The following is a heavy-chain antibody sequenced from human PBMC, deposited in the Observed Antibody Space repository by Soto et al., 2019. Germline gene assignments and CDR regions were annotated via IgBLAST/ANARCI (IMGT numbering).Heavy chain of an antibody. J-gene: IGHJ4*02. V-gene: IGHV3-7*04. D-gene: IGHD2-2*01. CDR3: AREIVVARGASYFDY. CDR2: IRQDGSEK. CDR1: GCTCSSNW. Sequence: GGSLRLSCVGSGCTCSSNWMTWVRQAPGKGLEWVGNIRQDGSEKNYVDSVKGRFTISSDNAKNSLYLQMNSLRAEDTAVYYCAREIVVARGASYFDYWGPGTLVTVSS.